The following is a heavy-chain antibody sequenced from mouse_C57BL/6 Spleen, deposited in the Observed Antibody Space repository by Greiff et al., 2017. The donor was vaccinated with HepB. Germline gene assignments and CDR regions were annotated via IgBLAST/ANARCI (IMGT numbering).Heavy chain of an antibody. Sequence: QVQLQQPGAELVMPGASVKLSCKASGYTFTSYWMHWVKQRPGQGLEWIGEIDPSDSYTNYNQKFKGKSTLTVDKSSSTAYMQLSSLTSEDSAVYYCARRDYYDYDGDWYFDVWGTGTTVTVSS. CDR2: IDPSDSYT. J-gene: IGHJ1*03. CDR3: ARRDYYDYDGDWYFDV. CDR1: GYTFTSYW. D-gene: IGHD2-4*01. V-gene: IGHV1-69*01.